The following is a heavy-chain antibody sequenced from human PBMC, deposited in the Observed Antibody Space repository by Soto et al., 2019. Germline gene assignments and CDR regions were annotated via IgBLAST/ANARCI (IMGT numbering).Heavy chain of an antibody. CDR3: ARSSGVYDLLA. D-gene: IGHD3-9*01. V-gene: IGHV1-3*05. Sequence: QVQLVQSGAEEKKPGASVKVSCKASGYTFTSYAMHWVRQAPGQRLEWMGWINAGNGNTKYSQKFQGRVTITSDTSANTAYMELSSLRSEDTGVYYCARSSGVYDLLAWGQGTLVTVSS. CDR1: GYTFTSYA. J-gene: IGHJ5*02. CDR2: INAGNGNT.